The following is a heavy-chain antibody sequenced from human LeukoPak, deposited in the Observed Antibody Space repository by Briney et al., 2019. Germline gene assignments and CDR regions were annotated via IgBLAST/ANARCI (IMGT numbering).Heavy chain of an antibody. CDR3: ARSPRGSGWYSYYYYYMDV. Sequence: ASVKVSCKASGYTFTSYDINWVRQATGQGLEWMGWMNPNSGNTGYAQKFQCRVTITRNTSISTAYMELSSLRSEDTAVYYCARSPRGSGWYSYYYYYMDVWGKGTTVTVSS. J-gene: IGHJ6*03. CDR1: GYTFTSYD. V-gene: IGHV1-8*03. D-gene: IGHD6-19*01. CDR2: MNPNSGNT.